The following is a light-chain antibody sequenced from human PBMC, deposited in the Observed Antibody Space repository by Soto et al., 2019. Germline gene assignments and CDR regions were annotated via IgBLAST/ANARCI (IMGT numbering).Light chain of an antibody. CDR3: AAWDDSLNNPV. Sequence: QSVLTQPPSASGTPGQRVTISCSGSSSNIGSNTVNWYQQFPGTAPKLLIYSNNQRPSGVPGRFSGSKSGTSASLAISGLQSEDEADYYCAAWDDSLNNPVFGGGTKLTVL. CDR1: SSNIGSNT. CDR2: SNN. V-gene: IGLV1-44*01. J-gene: IGLJ2*01.